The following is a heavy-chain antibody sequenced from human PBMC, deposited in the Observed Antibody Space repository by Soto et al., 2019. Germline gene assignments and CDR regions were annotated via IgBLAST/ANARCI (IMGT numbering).Heavy chain of an antibody. D-gene: IGHD4-17*01. CDR3: ASVDYGAYIPHFDY. V-gene: IGHV3-21*04. CDR2: ISSSSSYI. J-gene: IGHJ4*02. Sequence: GGSLRLSCAASGFTFSSYSMNWVRQAPGKGLEWVSSISSSSSYIYYADSVRGRFTISRDNAKNSLYLQMNSLRAEDTAIYYCASVDYGAYIPHFDYWGQGTLVTVSS. CDR1: GFTFSSYS.